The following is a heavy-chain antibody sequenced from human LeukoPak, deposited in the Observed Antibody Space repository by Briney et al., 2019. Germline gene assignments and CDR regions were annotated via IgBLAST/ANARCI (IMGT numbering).Heavy chain of an antibody. CDR3: ARVGSSGNYYYYMDV. CDR2: IYYSGST. D-gene: IGHD6-25*01. V-gene: IGHV4-59*01. J-gene: IGHJ6*03. Sequence: SETLSLTCTVSCGSISSYYWSWIRQPPGKGLEWIGYIYYSGSTNYNPSLKSRVTISVDTSKNQFSLKLSSVTAADTAVYYCARVGSSGNYYYYMDVWGKGTTVTISS. CDR1: CGSISSYY.